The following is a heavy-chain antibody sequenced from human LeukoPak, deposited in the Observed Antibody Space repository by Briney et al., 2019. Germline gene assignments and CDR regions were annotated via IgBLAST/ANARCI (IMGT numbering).Heavy chain of an antibody. J-gene: IGHJ3*02. Sequence: GGSLRLSCAASGFTFSNYAMSRVRQAPGKGLEWVSAISGSGVSTYYADSVNGRFTISRDNSQNTLSLQMNSLRAEDMAVYYCAVSTMWSVRAFDIWGQGTMVTVSS. D-gene: IGHD5/OR15-5a*01. CDR2: ISGSGVST. CDR1: GFTFSNYA. V-gene: IGHV3-23*01. CDR3: AVSTMWSVRAFDI.